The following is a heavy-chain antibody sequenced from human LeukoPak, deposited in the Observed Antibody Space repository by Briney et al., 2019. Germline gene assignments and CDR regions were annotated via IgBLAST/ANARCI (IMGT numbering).Heavy chain of an antibody. D-gene: IGHD5-12*01. CDR3: ARSGGFYSGYDQDY. V-gene: IGHV1-69*06. CDR2: INPIFGTA. J-gene: IGHJ4*02. Sequence: ASVKVSCKASGGTFSSYAISWVRQAPGQGLEWMGGINPIFGTANYAQKFQGRVTITADTSTSTAYMELRSLRSDDTAVYYCARSGGFYSGYDQDYWGQGTLVTVSS. CDR1: GGTFSSYA.